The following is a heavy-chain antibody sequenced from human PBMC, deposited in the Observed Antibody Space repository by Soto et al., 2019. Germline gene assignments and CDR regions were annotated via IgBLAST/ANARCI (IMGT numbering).Heavy chain of an antibody. J-gene: IGHJ4*02. CDR2: IDWDDDK. Sequence: SGPTLVNPTQTLTLTCTFSGFSLSTSGMCVSWIRQPPGKALEWLARIDWDDDKYYSTSLKTRLTISKDTSKNQVVLTMTNMDPVDTATYYCARIRTTVTTYPYFDYWGQGTLVTVS. CDR3: ARIRTTVTTYPYFDY. D-gene: IGHD4-17*01. V-gene: IGHV2-70*11. CDR1: GFSLSTSGMC.